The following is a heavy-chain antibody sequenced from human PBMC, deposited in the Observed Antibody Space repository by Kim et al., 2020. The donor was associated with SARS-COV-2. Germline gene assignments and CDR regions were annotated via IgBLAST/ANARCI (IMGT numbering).Heavy chain of an antibody. Sequence: GGSLRLSCAASGFTFSSYAMNWVRQAPGKGLEWVSTVGGSDDIAYYADSVKGRFTISRDNSKNTLYLQMNSLRVEDTAVYYCAKRTIGVAGTGNNFDSWGQGTLVTVSS. CDR2: VGGSDDIA. CDR3: AKRTIGVAGTGNNFDS. V-gene: IGHV3-23*01. CDR1: GFTFSSYA. J-gene: IGHJ4*02. D-gene: IGHD6-19*01.